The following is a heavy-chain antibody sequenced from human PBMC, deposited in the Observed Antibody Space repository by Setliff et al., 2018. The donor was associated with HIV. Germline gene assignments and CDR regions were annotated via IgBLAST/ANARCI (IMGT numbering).Heavy chain of an antibody. D-gene: IGHD2-15*01. CDR2: MNPNSGRA. CDR3: ARSRSGGSSVYYYYYMDV. Sequence: ASVKVSCKASGYTFTNYDINWVRQSPGQGLGWLGWMNPNSGRAGSAQMFQGRLTITWNTSISTAYMELGSLGFDDTAVYFCARSRSGGSSVYYYYYMDVWGQGTAVTVSS. V-gene: IGHV1-8*03. J-gene: IGHJ6*03. CDR1: GYTFTNYD.